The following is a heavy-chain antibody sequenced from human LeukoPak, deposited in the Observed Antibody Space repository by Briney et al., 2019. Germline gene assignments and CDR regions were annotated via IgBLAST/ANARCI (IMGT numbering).Heavy chain of an antibody. Sequence: SETLFLTCSVSRGSISSGSYYWGWIRQPPGKGLEWIASIYYTGSTYYNPSLKSRVAISEDKSKNQFSLRLSSVTAADTAVYYCARHGHSYGYVDYWGQGTLVTVSS. V-gene: IGHV4-39*01. CDR2: IYYTGST. CDR3: ARHGHSYGYVDY. CDR1: RGSISSGSYY. J-gene: IGHJ4*02. D-gene: IGHD5-18*01.